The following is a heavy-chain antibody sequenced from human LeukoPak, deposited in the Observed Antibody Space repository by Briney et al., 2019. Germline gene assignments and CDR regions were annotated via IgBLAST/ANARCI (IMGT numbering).Heavy chain of an antibody. D-gene: IGHD1-26*01. Sequence: PGGSLRLSCSASGFTFSNYWMSWVRQAPGKGLEWVANIKQDESEKYYVDSVKGRFTISRDNAKNSLYLQMNSLRAEDTAVYYCAREISGSYLFYYYYMDVWGKGTTVTVSS. V-gene: IGHV3-7*01. CDR3: AREISGSYLFYYYYMDV. CDR2: IKQDESEK. J-gene: IGHJ6*03. CDR1: GFTFSNYW.